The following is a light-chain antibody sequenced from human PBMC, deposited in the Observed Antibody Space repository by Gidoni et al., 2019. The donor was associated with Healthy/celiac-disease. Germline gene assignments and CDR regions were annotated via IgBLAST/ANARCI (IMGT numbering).Light chain of an antibody. J-gene: IGKJ4*01. CDR2: DAS. Sequence: DIQMTQSPSSLSASVGDRVTITCQPSQDISNYLNWYLQKPGKAPKRLIYDASNLETGVPSRFSGSGSGTDFTFTISSLQPEDIATYYCQQYDNHPLTFGGGTKVEIK. CDR3: QQYDNHPLT. CDR1: QDISNY. V-gene: IGKV1-33*01.